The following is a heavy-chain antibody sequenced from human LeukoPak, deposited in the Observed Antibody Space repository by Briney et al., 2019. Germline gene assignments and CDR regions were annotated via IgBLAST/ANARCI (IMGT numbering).Heavy chain of an antibody. V-gene: IGHV3-15*01. D-gene: IGHD4-17*01. J-gene: IGHJ4*02. CDR3: ALNGGLFLDYGDPFDY. Sequence: GGSLRLSCAASGFTFSNAWMSWVRQAPGKGLEWVGRIKSKTDGGTTDYAAPVKGRFTISRDNSKSTLYLQMNSLRAEDTAIYYCALNGGLFLDYGDPFDYWGQGTLVTVSS. CDR2: IKSKTDGGTT. CDR1: GFTFSNAW.